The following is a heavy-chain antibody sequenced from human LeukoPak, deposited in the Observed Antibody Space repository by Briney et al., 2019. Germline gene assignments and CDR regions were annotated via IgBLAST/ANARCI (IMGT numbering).Heavy chain of an antibody. J-gene: IGHJ5*02. V-gene: IGHV3-23*01. CDR2: ISGSGGST. CDR1: GFTFSSHG. Sequence: TGGSLRLSCAASGFTFSSHGMSWVRQAPGKGLEWVSAISGSGGSTYYADSVKGRFTISRDNSKNTVSLQMNSLRVEDTAVYYCARGYCSDGSCYPNWFDPWGQGALVTVSS. CDR3: ARGYCSDGSCYPNWFDP. D-gene: IGHD2-15*01.